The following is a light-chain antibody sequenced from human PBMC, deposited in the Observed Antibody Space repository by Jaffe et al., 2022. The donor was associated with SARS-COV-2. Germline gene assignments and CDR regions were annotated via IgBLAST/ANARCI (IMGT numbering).Light chain of an antibody. CDR1: QSISNY. CDR3: QQSYSTPYT. J-gene: IGKJ2*01. Sequence: DIQMTQSPSSLSASVGDRVTITCRASQSISNYLNWYQQKPGKAPKLLIYAASSLQSGVPSRFSGSESGTDFTLTISSLQPGDFATYYCQQSYSTPYTFGQGTKLEIK. V-gene: IGKV1-39*01. CDR2: AAS.